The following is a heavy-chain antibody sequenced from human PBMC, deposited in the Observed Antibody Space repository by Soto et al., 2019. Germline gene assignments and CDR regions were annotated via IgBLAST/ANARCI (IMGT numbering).Heavy chain of an antibody. V-gene: IGHV1-69*13. J-gene: IGHJ4*02. CDR3: ARGPGDMKPHY. CDR1: GGPFSSYA. CDR2: IIPIFGTA. D-gene: IGHD3-9*01. Sequence: SVKVYFKASGGPFSSYAISLVRQAPGQGLEWMGGIIPIFGTANYAQKFQGRVTITADESTSTAYMELSSLRSEDTALYYCARGPGDMKPHYWGQGTMVTVSS.